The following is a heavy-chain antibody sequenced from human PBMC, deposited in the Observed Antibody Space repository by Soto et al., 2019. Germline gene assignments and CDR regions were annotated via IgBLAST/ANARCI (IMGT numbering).Heavy chain of an antibody. Sequence: ASVKVSCKASGGTFSSYAISWVRQAPGQGLEWMGGIIPIFGTANYAQKFQGRVTITADESTSTAYMGLSSLRSEDTAVYYCARLVQLYYYYYGMDVWGQGTTVTVSS. CDR1: GGTFSSYA. V-gene: IGHV1-69*13. D-gene: IGHD6-6*01. J-gene: IGHJ6*02. CDR3: ARLVQLYYYYYGMDV. CDR2: IIPIFGTA.